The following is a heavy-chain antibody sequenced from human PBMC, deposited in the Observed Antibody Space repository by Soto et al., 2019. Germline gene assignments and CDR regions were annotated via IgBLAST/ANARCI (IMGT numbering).Heavy chain of an antibody. V-gene: IGHV1-69*01. J-gene: IGHJ6*02. CDR2: IIPIFGTA. D-gene: IGHD3-22*01. CDR3: ASIDAAYYYDRSSYSDVLSYGMDV. Sequence: QVQLVQSGAEVKKPGSSVKVSCKASGGTFSSYAISWVRQAPGQGLEWMGGIIPIFGTANYAQKFQGRVTITADESTSTVYMELSSLRSEETGVYYCASIDAAYYYDRSSYSDVLSYGMDVWGQGTTVTVSS. CDR1: GGTFSSYA.